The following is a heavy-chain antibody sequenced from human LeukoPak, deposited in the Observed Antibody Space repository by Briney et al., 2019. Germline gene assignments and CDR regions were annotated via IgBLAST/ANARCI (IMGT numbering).Heavy chain of an antibody. V-gene: IGHV3-30*02. CDR3: AKDMAPEELGMLFDI. D-gene: IGHD1-26*01. J-gene: IGHJ3*02. CDR2: IWYDGSQK. CDR1: GFTFSSYA. Sequence: PGGSLRLSCAASGFTFSSYAMHWVRQAPGKGLEWVAVIWYDGSQKYYADSVKGRFTISRDNSKNTLYLQMNSLRAEDTAVYYCAKDMAPEELGMLFDIWGQGTMVTVSS.